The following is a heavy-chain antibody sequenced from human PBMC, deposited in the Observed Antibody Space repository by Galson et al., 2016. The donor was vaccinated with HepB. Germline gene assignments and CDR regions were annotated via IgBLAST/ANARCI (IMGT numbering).Heavy chain of an antibody. CDR1: GYTFTTSG. Sequence: SCKASGYTFTTSGISWVRQAPGQGLEWMGWISTYSGNTQYAQKFQGGLTLTTDSSTTTAYMELRSLRFDDTALYYCARDVQYRFDSWGQGTLVTVSS. D-gene: IGHD2/OR15-2a*01. V-gene: IGHV1-18*01. CDR2: ISTYSGNT. CDR3: ARDVQYRFDS. J-gene: IGHJ4*02.